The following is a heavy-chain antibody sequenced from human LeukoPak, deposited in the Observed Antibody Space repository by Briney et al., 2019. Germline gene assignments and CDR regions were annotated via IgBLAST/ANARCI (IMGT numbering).Heavy chain of an antibody. Sequence: GGSLRFSCAASEFTFSSYSMNWVRQAPGKGLEWVSSISGSSNYIYYADSVKGRFTISRDNAKNSLYLQMNSLRAEDTAVYYCARRPCSGGICYSDYWGQGTLVTVSS. CDR1: EFTFSSYS. CDR2: ISGSSNYI. CDR3: ARRPCSGGICYSDY. V-gene: IGHV3-21*01. J-gene: IGHJ4*02. D-gene: IGHD2-15*01.